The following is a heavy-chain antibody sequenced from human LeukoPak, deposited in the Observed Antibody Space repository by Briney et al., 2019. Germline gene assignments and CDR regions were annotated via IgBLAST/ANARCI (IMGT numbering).Heavy chain of an antibody. CDR3: ARGSSEWFGELPY. CDR1: GFTVSSNY. CDR2: ISTSGSTI. V-gene: IGHV3-11*04. J-gene: IGHJ4*02. D-gene: IGHD3-10*01. Sequence: GGSLRLSCAASGFTVSSNYMSWVRQAPGKGLEWVSYISTSGSTIYYADSVKGRFTISRDNAKNSLYLQMSSLRAEDTAVYYCARGSSEWFGELPYWGQGTLVTVSS.